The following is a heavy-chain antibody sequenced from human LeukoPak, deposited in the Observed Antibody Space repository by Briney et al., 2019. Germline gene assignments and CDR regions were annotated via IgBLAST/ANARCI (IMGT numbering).Heavy chain of an antibody. Sequence: WASVKVSCKVSGYTLTELSMHWVRQAPGKGLEWMGGFDPEDGETIYAQKFQGRVTMTEDTSTDTAYMELSSLRSEDTAVYYCATELKQLVRYYFDYWGQGTLVTVSS. CDR1: GYTLTELS. CDR3: ATELKQLVRYYFDY. D-gene: IGHD6-13*01. CDR2: FDPEDGET. V-gene: IGHV1-24*01. J-gene: IGHJ4*02.